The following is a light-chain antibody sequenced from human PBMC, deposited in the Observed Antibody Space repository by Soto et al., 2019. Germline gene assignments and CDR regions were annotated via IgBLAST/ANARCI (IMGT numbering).Light chain of an antibody. CDR3: QQSYSTPRT. J-gene: IGKJ1*01. V-gene: IGKV1-39*01. CDR1: QSISSY. CDR2: AAS. Sequence: DIQMTQSPSSLSASVGDRVTITCRASQSISSYLNWYQQKPGKAPNLLIYAASSLQSGVPSRFSGSGSGTDFTLTISSLQPEDCATCYCQQSYSTPRTFGQGTKVEIK.